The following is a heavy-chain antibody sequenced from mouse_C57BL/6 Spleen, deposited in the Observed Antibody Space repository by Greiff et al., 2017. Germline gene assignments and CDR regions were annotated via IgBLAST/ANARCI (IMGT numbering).Heavy chain of an antibody. CDR2: ILPGSGST. D-gene: IGHD3-3*01. V-gene: IGHV1-9*01. CDR3: AAEGGRQGLAY. J-gene: IGHJ3*01. Sequence: VQLQQSGAELMKPGASVKLSCKATGYTFTGYWIDWVKQRPGHGLEWIGEILPGSGSTNYHEKFKGKATFTADTSSNTAYMQLNSLTTEDSAIYCCAAEGGRQGLAYWGQGTLVTVSA. CDR1: GYTFTGYW.